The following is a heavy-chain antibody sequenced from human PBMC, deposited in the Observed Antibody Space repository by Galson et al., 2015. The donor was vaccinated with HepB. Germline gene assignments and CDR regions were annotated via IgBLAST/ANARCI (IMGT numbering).Heavy chain of an antibody. D-gene: IGHD2-15*01. J-gene: IGHJ3*02. Sequence: SVKVSCKASGGTFSSYAISWVRQAPGQGLEWMGGIIPIFGIANYAQKFQGRVTITADKSTSTAYMELSSLRSEDTAVYYCARDRHCSGGSCYSSGAFDIWGQGTMVTVSS. V-gene: IGHV1-69*10. CDR1: GGTFSSYA. CDR3: ARDRHCSGGSCYSSGAFDI. CDR2: IIPIFGIA.